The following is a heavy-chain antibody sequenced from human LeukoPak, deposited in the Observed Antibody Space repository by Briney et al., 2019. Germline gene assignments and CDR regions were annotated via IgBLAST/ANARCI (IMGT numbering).Heavy chain of an antibody. CDR1: GFTFSSYA. CDR3: AKEPRVATIEIFDY. J-gene: IGHJ4*02. Sequence: GGSLRLSCAASGFTFSSYAMSWVRQAPGKGLEWVSSISGGGGVTYYADSVKGRFTISRDNSKNTVYLRMNSLRAEDTAVYYCAKEPRVATIEIFDYWGQGTLVTVSS. V-gene: IGHV3-23*01. CDR2: ISGGGGVT. D-gene: IGHD5-12*01.